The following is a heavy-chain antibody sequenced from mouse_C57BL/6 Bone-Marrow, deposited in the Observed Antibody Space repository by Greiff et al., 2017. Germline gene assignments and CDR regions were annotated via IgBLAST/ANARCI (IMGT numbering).Heavy chain of an antibody. V-gene: IGHV1-64*01. CDR3: ARGDYYGSPWFAY. CDR1: GYTFTSYW. CDR2: IHPNSGST. J-gene: IGHJ3*01. D-gene: IGHD1-1*01. Sequence: LQQPGAELVKPGASVKLSCKASGYTFTSYWMHWVKQRPGQGLEWIGMIHPNSGSTNYNEKFKSKATLTVDKSSSTAYMQLSSLTSEDSAVYYCARGDYYGSPWFAYWGQGTLVTVSA.